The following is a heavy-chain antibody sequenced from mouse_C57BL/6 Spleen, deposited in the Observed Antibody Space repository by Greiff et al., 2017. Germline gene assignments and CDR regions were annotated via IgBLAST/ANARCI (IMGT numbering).Heavy chain of an antibody. CDR3: ARGGTGWDY. J-gene: IGHJ2*01. Sequence: DVHLVESEGGLVQPGRSLKLSCTVSGFTFSASYMAWVRQVPDTGLELVANFIYDGSSTYYLASLKSRFIISRDNAKNILYLQMSSLKSEDTATYYCARGGTGWDYWGQGTTLTVSS. CDR1: GFTFSASY. CDR2: FIYDGSST. D-gene: IGHD2-2*01. V-gene: IGHV5-16*01.